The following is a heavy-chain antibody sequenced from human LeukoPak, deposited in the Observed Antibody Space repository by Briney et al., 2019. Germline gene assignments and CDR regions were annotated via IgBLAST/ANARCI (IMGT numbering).Heavy chain of an antibody. J-gene: IGHJ3*02. CDR1: GFTFSSYW. CDR2: IYSGGST. CDR3: ARGGSYLSAFDI. V-gene: IGHV3-53*01. D-gene: IGHD1-26*01. Sequence: PGGSLRLSCEASGFTFSSYWMSWVRQAPGKGLEWVSIIYSGGSTFYADSVKGRFTISRDNSKNTLYLQMNSLRAEDTAVYYCARGGSYLSAFDIWGQGTMVTVSS.